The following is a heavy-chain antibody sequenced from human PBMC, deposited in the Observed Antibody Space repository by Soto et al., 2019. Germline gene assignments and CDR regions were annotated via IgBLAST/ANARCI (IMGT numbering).Heavy chain of an antibody. CDR1: GYTFTAYH. V-gene: IGHV1-2*02. D-gene: IGHD3-10*02. CDR3: ARNMVYYYGRGSGNGHGV. Sequence: QVQLVQSGAEVKEPGDSVRVSCEASGYTFTAYHIHWVRQAPGQGLEWMGWINPKFGDTTYAQDFQGRVSMTRDMSISTVYMELSRLTSDDTAIYYWARNMVYYYGRGSGNGHGVWGQGTTVTVFS. CDR2: INPKFGDT. J-gene: IGHJ6*02.